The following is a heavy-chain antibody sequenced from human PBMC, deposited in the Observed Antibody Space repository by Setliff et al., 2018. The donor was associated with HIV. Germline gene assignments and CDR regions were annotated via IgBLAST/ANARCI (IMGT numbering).Heavy chain of an antibody. CDR1: GGSINSTSYY. D-gene: IGHD3-3*01. CDR2: IYHTGST. J-gene: IGHJ4*02. CDR3: ARSIVPVASVYYYFEF. V-gene: IGHV4-39*01. Sequence: KASETLSLTCTVSGGSINSTSYYWGWIRQPPGNGLEWIGSIYHTGSTYYKPSLKSRVTISVDTSKNQFSLRLSSVAAGDTSVYYCARSIVPVASVYYYFEFWGQGTPVTVSS.